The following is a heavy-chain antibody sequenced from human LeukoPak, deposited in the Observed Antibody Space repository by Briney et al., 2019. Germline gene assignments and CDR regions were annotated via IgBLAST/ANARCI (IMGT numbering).Heavy chain of an antibody. CDR1: GYSISSGYY. D-gene: IGHD3-3*01. V-gene: IGHV4-38-2*02. J-gene: IGHJ4*02. Sequence: PSETLSLTCTVSGYSISSGYYWGWIRQPPGKGLEWIGSIYHSGSIYYNPSLKSRVTISVDTSKNQFSLKLSSVTAADTAVYYCARDSHNYDFWSGYSPYFDYWGQGTLVTVSS. CDR2: IYHSGSI. CDR3: ARDSHNYDFWSGYSPYFDY.